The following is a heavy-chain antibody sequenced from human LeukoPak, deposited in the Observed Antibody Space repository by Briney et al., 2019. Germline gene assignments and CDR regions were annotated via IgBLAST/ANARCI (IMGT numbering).Heavy chain of an antibody. Sequence: SETLSLTCAVYGRSFKGYYWSWIRQPPAKGLEWIGEINPGGSTNYNASLKGRVAISADTSKNQFSLELSSVTAADTAVYYCASHRLYYHYMDVWGKGTTVTVSS. CDR2: INPGGST. J-gene: IGHJ6*03. V-gene: IGHV4-34*01. CDR3: ASHRLYYHYMDV. CDR1: GRSFKGYY.